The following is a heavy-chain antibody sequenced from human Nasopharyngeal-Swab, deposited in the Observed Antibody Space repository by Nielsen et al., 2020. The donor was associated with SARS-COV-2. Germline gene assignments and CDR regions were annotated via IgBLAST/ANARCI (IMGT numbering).Heavy chain of an antibody. J-gene: IGHJ4*02. Sequence: GESLKISCAASGFTFSSYWMSWVRQAPGKGLEWVANINQDGSEKYYVDSVKGRFTISRDNAKNSLYLEMNSLRAEDTAVYYCARQYSSSSAPSYWGQGTLVTVSS. CDR3: ARQYSSSSAPSY. CDR2: INQDGSEK. V-gene: IGHV3-7*02. CDR1: GFTFSSYW. D-gene: IGHD6-6*01.